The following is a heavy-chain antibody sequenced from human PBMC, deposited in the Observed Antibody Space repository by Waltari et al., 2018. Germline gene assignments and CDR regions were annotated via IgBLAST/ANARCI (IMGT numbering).Heavy chain of an antibody. Sequence: QLQLQESGPGLVKPSETLSLTCTVSGGSISSSSYYWGWIRQPPGTGLEWIGSIYYSGSTYYNPSLKSRVTISVDTSKNQFSLKLSSVTAADTAVYYCASSYDYVWGSYRGGPFDYWGQGTLVTVSS. CDR2: IYYSGST. CDR3: ASSYDYVWGSYRGGPFDY. V-gene: IGHV4-39*01. J-gene: IGHJ4*02. D-gene: IGHD3-16*02. CDR1: GGSISSSSYY.